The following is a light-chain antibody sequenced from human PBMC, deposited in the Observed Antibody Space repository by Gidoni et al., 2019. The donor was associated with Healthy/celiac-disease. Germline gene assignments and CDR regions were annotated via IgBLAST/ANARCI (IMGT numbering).Light chain of an antibody. CDR1: LSVLYSSNNKNY. V-gene: IGKV4-1*01. CDR3: QQYYSTPLT. Sequence: DIVMTPSPDSLAVSLGERATINCKTSLSVLYSSNNKNYLAWYQQKPGQPPKLLIYWASTRESGVPDRFSGSGSGTDFTLTISSLQAEDVAVYYCQQYYSTPLTFGGGTKVEIK. CDR2: WAS. J-gene: IGKJ4*01.